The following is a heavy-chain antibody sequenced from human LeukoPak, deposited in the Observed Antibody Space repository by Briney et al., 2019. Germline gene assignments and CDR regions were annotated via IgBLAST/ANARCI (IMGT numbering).Heavy chain of an antibody. CDR2: ISSSGTTI. Sequence: GGSLRLSCAASGFTFSNYYMSWIRQAPGKGLEWVSYISSSGTTIYYADSVKGRFTISRDNAKNSLYLQMNSLRTEDTAVYYCARDQSPYCTNGVCRQPTNNWFDPWGQGTLVTVSS. D-gene: IGHD2-8*01. CDR1: GFTFSNYY. V-gene: IGHV3-11*01. CDR3: ARDQSPYCTNGVCRQPTNNWFDP. J-gene: IGHJ5*02.